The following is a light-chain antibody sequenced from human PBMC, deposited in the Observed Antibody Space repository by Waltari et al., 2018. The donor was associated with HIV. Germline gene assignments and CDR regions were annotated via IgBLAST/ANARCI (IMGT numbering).Light chain of an antibody. Sequence: DIVLTQTPLSLPVIVGQPASISCRSSQSLVYSDGSTSLSWFHQRPGQPPRLLFWKISNRLSGVPDRFTGSGAGTYFTLKIDRVEAEDVGVYYCMSSVQFPYTFGRGTKLEIK. CDR1: QSLVYSDGSTS. J-gene: IGKJ2*01. CDR2: KIS. CDR3: MSSVQFPYT. V-gene: IGKV2-24*01.